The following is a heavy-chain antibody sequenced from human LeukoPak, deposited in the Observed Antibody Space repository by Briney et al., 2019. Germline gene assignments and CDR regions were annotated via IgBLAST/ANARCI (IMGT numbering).Heavy chain of an antibody. V-gene: IGHV3-21*01. CDR3: ARLSPIDAFDT. Sequence: GGSLRLSCAASGFTFSSYSMNWARQAPGKGLEWVSSISSSCSYIYYSDSVKGRFTISRDNAKNSLYLQMNSLRAEDTAVYYCARLSPIDAFDTWGQGTMVTVSS. CDR2: ISSSCSYI. D-gene: IGHD2-2*02. J-gene: IGHJ3*02. CDR1: GFTFSSYS.